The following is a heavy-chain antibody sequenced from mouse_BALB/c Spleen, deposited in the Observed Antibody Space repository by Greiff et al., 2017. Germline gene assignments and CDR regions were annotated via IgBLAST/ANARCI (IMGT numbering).Heavy chain of an antibody. CDR2: ISDGGSYT. V-gene: IGHV5-4*02. CDR3: ARDEANYYGSKGYFDV. Sequence: EVQRVESGGGLVKPGGSLKLSCAASGFTFSDYYMYWVRQTPEKRLEWVATISDGGSYTYYPDSVKGRFTLSRDNAKNNLYLQMSSLKSEDTAMYYCARDEANYYGSKGYFDVWGAGTTVTVAS. CDR1: GFTFSDYY. D-gene: IGHD1-1*01. J-gene: IGHJ1*01.